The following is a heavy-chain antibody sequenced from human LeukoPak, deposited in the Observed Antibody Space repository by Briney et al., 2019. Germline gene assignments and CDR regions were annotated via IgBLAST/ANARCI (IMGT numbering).Heavy chain of an antibody. Sequence: SVKVSCKASGGTFSSYAISWVRQAPGQGLEWMGRIIPILGIANYAQKFQGRATITADKSTSTAYMELSSLRSEDTAVYYCARASGFYYDSSGYYYGWGQGTLVTVSS. J-gene: IGHJ4*02. CDR1: GGTFSSYA. CDR2: IIPILGIA. V-gene: IGHV1-69*04. CDR3: ARASGFYYDSSGYYYG. D-gene: IGHD3-22*01.